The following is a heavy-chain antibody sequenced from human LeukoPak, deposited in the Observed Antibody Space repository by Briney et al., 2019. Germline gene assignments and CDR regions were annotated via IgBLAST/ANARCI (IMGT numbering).Heavy chain of an antibody. Sequence: GGSLRLSCAASGFTFSSYGMHWVRQAPGKGLECVTFIRYDGTNKYYADSVKGRFTISRDNSKNTLYLQMNSLRAEDTAVYYCAKDSAAPITITMVRGRWYFDYWGQGTLVTVSS. CDR1: GFTFSSYG. V-gene: IGHV3-30*02. CDR2: IRYDGTNK. D-gene: IGHD3-10*01. J-gene: IGHJ4*02. CDR3: AKDSAAPITITMVRGRWYFDY.